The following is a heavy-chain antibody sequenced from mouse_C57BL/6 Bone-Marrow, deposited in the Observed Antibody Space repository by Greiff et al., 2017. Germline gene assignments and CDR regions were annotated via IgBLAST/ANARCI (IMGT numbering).Heavy chain of an antibody. J-gene: IGHJ3*01. CDR3: ARDTGEGLTWFAY. CDR1: GYTFTSYW. D-gene: IGHD4-1*01. CDR2: IDPNSGGT. V-gene: IGHV1-72*01. Sequence: QVHVKQPGAELVKPGASVKLSCKASGYTFTSYWMHWVKQRPGRGLEWIGRIDPNSGGTKYNEKFKSKATLTVDKPSSTAYMQLSSLTSEDSAVYYCARDTGEGLTWFAYWGQGTLVTVSA.